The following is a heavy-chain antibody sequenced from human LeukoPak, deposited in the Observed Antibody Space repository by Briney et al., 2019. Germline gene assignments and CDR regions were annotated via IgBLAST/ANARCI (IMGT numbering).Heavy chain of an antibody. CDR1: GYTFTSYA. Sequence: ASVKVSCKASGYTFTSYAMHWVRQAPGQRLEWMGWINAGNGNTKYSQKFQGRVTITRDTSASTAYMELSSLRSEDTAVYYCARGSPPRLGAFDIWGQGTMVTVSS. J-gene: IGHJ3*02. V-gene: IGHV1-3*01. CDR3: ARGSPPRLGAFDI. CDR2: INAGNGNT. D-gene: IGHD7-27*01.